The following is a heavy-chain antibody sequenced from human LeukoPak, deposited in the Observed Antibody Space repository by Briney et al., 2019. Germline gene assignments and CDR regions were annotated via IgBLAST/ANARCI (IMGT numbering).Heavy chain of an antibody. D-gene: IGHD6-19*01. CDR1: GGSISSSSYY. V-gene: IGHV4-39*01. Sequence: PSETLSLTCTVSGGSISSSSYYWGWIRQPPGKGLEWIGSIYYSGSTYYNPSLKSRVTISVDTSKNQFSLKLSSVTAADTAVYYCARRGQWPSPNDCWGQGTLVTVSS. J-gene: IGHJ4*02. CDR2: IYYSGST. CDR3: ARRGQWPSPNDC.